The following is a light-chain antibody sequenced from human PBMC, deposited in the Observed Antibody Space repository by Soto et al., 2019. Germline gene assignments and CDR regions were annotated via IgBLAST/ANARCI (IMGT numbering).Light chain of an antibody. V-gene: IGKV3-20*01. CDR3: QQYGISPFT. J-gene: IGKJ3*01. CDR1: QSVSSSY. CDR2: GAS. Sequence: EIVLTQSPGTLSLSPGERATLSCRASQSVSSSYLSWYQQKPGQAPRLLIYGASSRATGIPYRFSGSGSGTDFTLTISRLEPEDFAVYYCQQYGISPFTFGPGTKVDIK.